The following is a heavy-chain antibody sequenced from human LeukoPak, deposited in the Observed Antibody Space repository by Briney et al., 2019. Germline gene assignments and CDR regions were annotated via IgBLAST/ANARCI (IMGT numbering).Heavy chain of an antibody. D-gene: IGHD5-24*01. J-gene: IGHJ4*02. CDR3: TKVPTSSLSFFDF. V-gene: IGHV5-51*01. Sequence: GESLKISCKASGYSFSSYWIGWVRQMPGKGLEWMAIINPGDYDARYSPSFQGQVTVSADRSISTAYMQWSTLKASDTATYYCTKVPTSSLSFFDFWGQGTLVTVPS. CDR2: INPGDYDA. CDR1: GYSFSSYW.